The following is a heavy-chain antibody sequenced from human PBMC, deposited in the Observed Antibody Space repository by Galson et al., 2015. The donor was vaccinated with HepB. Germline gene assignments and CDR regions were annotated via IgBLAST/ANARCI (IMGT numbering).Heavy chain of an antibody. CDR3: AKDVDNSSGWYFPSYYYYYYGMDV. CDR2: ISYDGSNK. Sequence: SLRLSCAASGFTFSSYGMHWVRQAPGKGLEWVAVISYDGSNKYYADSVKGRFTISRDNSKNTLYLQMNSLRAEDTAVYYCAKDVDNSSGWYFPSYYYYYYGMDVWGQGTTVTVSS. V-gene: IGHV3-30*18. CDR1: GFTFSSYG. D-gene: IGHD6-19*01. J-gene: IGHJ6*02.